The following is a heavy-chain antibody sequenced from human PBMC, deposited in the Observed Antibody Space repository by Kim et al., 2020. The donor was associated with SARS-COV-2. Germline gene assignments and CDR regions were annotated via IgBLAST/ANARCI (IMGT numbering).Heavy chain of an antibody. CDR3: AKSAEIVAVSAAIGCDY. D-gene: IGHD2-2*01. CDR2: ISYDGSNK. Sequence: GGSLRLSCVASGFTFSSYGMHWVRQAPGKGLEWVAVISYDGSNKYYADSVKGRFTISRDNSKNTLYLQMNSLRAEDTAVYYCAKSAEIVAVSAAIGCDY. V-gene: IGHV3-30*18. CDR1: GFTFSSYG. J-gene: IGHJ4*01.